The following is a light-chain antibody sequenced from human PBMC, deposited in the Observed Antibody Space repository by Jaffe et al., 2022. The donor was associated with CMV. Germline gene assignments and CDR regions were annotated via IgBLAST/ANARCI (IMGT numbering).Light chain of an antibody. CDR1: QSINTN. J-gene: IGKJ1*01. CDR2: DAF. Sequence: EIVMTQSPATLSVSPGERATLSCRASQSINTNLAWYQQRPGQAPSLLIYDAFTRATGIPARFSGSGSGTDFTLTISSLQSEDFAVYHCQQYNNWPRTFGQGTKVEI. V-gene: IGKV3-15*01. CDR3: QQYNNWPRT.